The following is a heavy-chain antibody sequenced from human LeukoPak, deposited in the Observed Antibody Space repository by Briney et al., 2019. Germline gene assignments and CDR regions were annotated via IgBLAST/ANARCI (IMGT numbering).Heavy chain of an antibody. CDR2: IKHTGNT. D-gene: IGHD3-10*01. CDR1: GGSFSGY. J-gene: IGHJ4*02. CDR3: VRGGDGGYYFDS. V-gene: IGHV4-34*01. Sequence: SETLSLTCGVYGGSFSGYWSWIRQPPGEGLEWIAEIKHTGNTNYNPSLKSRVTLSIDTSDHQFSPNLRSVTAADTAVYYCVRGGDGGYYFDSWGQGALVTVSS.